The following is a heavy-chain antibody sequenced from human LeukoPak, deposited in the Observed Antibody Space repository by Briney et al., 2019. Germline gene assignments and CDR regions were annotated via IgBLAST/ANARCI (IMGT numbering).Heavy chain of an antibody. CDR2: IYYSGST. CDR1: GGSISSGGYY. Sequence: PSETLSLTCTVSGGSISSGGYYWSWIRQHPGRGLEWIGYIYYSGSTYYNPSLKSRVTISVDTSKNQFSLKLSSVTAADTAVYYCARWGYCSSTSCPGAFDPWGQGTLVTVSS. V-gene: IGHV4-31*03. CDR3: ARWGYCSSTSCPGAFDP. J-gene: IGHJ5*02. D-gene: IGHD2-2*01.